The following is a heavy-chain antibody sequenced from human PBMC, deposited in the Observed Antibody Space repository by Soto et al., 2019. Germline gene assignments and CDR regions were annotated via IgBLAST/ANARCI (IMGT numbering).Heavy chain of an antibody. D-gene: IGHD6-6*01. CDR3: ARGGLARNYYYYGMDV. V-gene: IGHV4-34*01. Sequence: SETLSLTCAVYGGSFSGYYLSWIRQPPGKGLEWIGEINHSGSTNYNPSLKSRVTISVDTSKNQFSLKLSSVTAADTAVYYCARGGLARNYYYYGMDVWGQGTTVTVSS. J-gene: IGHJ6*02. CDR2: INHSGST. CDR1: GGSFSGYY.